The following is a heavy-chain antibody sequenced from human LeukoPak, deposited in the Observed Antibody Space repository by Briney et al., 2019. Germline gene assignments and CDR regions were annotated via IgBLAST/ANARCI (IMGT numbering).Heavy chain of an antibody. CDR3: AREGGSYFFDY. J-gene: IGHJ4*02. CDR2: IIPILGIA. Sequence: GSSVKVSCTASGGTFSSYTISWVRQAPGQGLEWMGRIIPILGIANYAQKFQGRVTITADKSTSTAYMELSSLRSEDTAVYYCAREGGSYFFDYWGQGTLVTVSP. V-gene: IGHV1-69*04. CDR1: GGTFSSYT. D-gene: IGHD1-26*01.